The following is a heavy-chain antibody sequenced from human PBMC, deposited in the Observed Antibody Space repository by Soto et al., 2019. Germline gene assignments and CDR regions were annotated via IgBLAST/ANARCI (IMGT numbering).Heavy chain of an antibody. CDR3: ARGWGVNDY. CDR1: GFSLSHYW. V-gene: IGHV3-74*01. D-gene: IGHD3-10*01. Sequence: EVQLVESGGGLIQPGGALRLTCTASGFSLSHYWMHWIRQAPGKGLVWVSRINLDGSSTDYAPSVKGRVTISRDNAKNTLYLQMNSLAADDTAVYYCARGWGVNDYRGRGTLVSVYS. CDR2: INLDGSST. J-gene: IGHJ4*02.